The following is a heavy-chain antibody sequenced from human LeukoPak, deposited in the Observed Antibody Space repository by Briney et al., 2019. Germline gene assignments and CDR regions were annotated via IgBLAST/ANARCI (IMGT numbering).Heavy chain of an antibody. D-gene: IGHD6-6*01. J-gene: IGHJ6*03. V-gene: IGHV3-74*01. CDR1: GFTFSSYW. CDR3: ARSSGGTAYYYYMDV. CDR2: INSDGSST. Sequence: PGGSLRLSCAASGFTFSSYWMHWVRQAPGKGLVWVSRINSDGSSTSYADSVKGRFTISRDNSKNTLFLQINSLRAEDTAVYYCARSSGGTAYYYYMDVWGKGTTVIVSS.